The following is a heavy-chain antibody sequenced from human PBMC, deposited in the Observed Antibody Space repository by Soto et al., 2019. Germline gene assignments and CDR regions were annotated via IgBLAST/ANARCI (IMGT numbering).Heavy chain of an antibody. CDR3: ARGNTVYYYYGLDV. CDR1: GGSISSYY. J-gene: IGHJ6*02. D-gene: IGHD2-2*02. V-gene: IGHV4-59*01. Sequence: QVQLQESGPGLVKPSETLSLTCTVSGGSISSYYWSWIRQPPGKGLEWIGYIYYSGSTNYNPSLKSRVTMALETSKNQFSLRLSSVTAADTAVYYCARGNTVYYYYGLDVWGQGTTVTVSS. CDR2: IYYSGST.